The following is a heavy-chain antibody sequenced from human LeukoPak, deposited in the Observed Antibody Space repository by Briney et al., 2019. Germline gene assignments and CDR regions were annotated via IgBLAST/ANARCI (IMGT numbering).Heavy chain of an antibody. CDR3: AKDMARYFDWLRFGY. Sequence: PGRSLRLSCAASGFTFDDYAMHWVRQAPGKGLEWVSGISWNSGSIGYADSVKGRFTISRDNAKNSLYLQMNSLRAEDTALYYCAKDMARYFDWLRFGYWGQGTLVTVSS. D-gene: IGHD3-9*01. J-gene: IGHJ4*02. CDR2: ISWNSGSI. V-gene: IGHV3-9*01. CDR1: GFTFDDYA.